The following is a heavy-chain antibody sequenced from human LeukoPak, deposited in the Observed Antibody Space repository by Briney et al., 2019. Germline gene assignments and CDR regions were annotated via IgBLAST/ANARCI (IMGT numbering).Heavy chain of an antibody. D-gene: IGHD3-10*01. J-gene: IGHJ3*02. CDR2: IYTSGST. CDR3: AKSNGYGLVDI. V-gene: IGHV4-4*07. CDR1: GGSISSYY. Sequence: TSETLSLTCTVSGGSISSYYWSWIRQPAGKGLEWIGRIYTSGSTNYNPSLKSRVTMSVDMSKNQFSLKLNSVTAADTAVYYCAKSNGYGLVDIWGQGTMVTVSS.